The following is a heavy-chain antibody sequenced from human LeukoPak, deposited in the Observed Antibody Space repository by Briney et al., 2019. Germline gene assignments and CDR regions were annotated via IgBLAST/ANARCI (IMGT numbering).Heavy chain of an antibody. V-gene: IGHV1-46*01. Sequence: ASVKVSCKASGYTFTTYYMYWLRQAPGQGLEWMGLINPNGGSTSYAQKFLGRLTMTRDMSTSTGYMELSSLRSEDTAVYYCARYLGGGYFDYWGQGTLVTVSS. CDR2: INPNGGST. CDR1: GYTFTTYY. CDR3: ARYLGGGYFDY. J-gene: IGHJ4*02. D-gene: IGHD3-16*01.